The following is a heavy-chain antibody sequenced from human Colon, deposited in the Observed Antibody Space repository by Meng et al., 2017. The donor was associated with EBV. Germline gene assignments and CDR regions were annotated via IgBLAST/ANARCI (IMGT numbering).Heavy chain of an antibody. CDR3: ARGNAYNAPSFDY. Sequence: VPRQDPGPGQVEPAGTLSLTCAVSGASIGSNNWASWVRQPPGKGLEWIGEIYHGGNTNYNPSLKSRVTISVDRSNDQFSLSLSSVTAADTAVYYCARGNAYNAPSFDYWGQGTLVTVSS. D-gene: IGHD5-24*01. J-gene: IGHJ4*02. CDR1: GASIGSNNW. V-gene: IGHV4-4*02. CDR2: IYHGGNT.